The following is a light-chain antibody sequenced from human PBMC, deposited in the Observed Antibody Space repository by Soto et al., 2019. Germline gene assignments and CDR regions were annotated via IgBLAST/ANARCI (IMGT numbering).Light chain of an antibody. CDR3: HQYSDWPQT. V-gene: IGKV3-20*01. CDR1: RRGSSAN. CDR2: GAS. Sequence: IVLTLSPGARATFPWGTATLSCRASRRGSSANFAWYQQKPGQAPRLLIYGASSRATGIPARFSGSGSGTVFTLTINILEPDDFAVYYCHQYSDWPQTFGQGTKVDIK. J-gene: IGKJ1*01.